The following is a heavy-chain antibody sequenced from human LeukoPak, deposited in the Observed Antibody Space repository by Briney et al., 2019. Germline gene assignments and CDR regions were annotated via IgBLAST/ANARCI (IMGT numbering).Heavy chain of an antibody. CDR1: GYTFTSYG. V-gene: IGHV1-8*03. CDR3: ARDAYSSSWVQGY. CDR2: MNPNTGNT. J-gene: IGHJ4*02. D-gene: IGHD6-13*01. Sequence: ASVKVSCKASGYTFTSYGISWVRQAPGQGLEWMGSMNPNTGNTGYAQKFQGRVTFTRDTSITTAYMELSSLRSEDTAVYYCARDAYSSSWVQGYWGQGTLVTVSS.